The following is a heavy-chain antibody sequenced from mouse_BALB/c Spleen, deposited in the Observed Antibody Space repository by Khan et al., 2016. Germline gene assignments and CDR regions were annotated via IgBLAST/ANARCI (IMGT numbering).Heavy chain of an antibody. J-gene: IGHJ4*01. V-gene: IGHV2-9*02. CDR2: IWAGGST. CDR3: ARFYRYDRAMDY. D-gene: IGHD2-14*01. CDR1: GFSLTSYG. Sequence: QVQLKESGPGLVAPSQSLSITCTVSGFSLTSYGVHWVRQPPGKGLEWLGVIWAGGSTNYNSALMSRLSNRKENCKSQVFLTMNRLQTDDTAMYYCARFYRYDRAMDYLGQGTSVTVSS.